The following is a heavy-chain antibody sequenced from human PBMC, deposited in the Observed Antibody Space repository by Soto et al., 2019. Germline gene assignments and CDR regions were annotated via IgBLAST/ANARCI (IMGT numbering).Heavy chain of an antibody. D-gene: IGHD4-17*01. Sequence: GGSLRLSCAASGFRFNSYSLNWLRQAPGKGLEWLSYISSSGITKYYADSVKGRFTIARDNARNELYLRMDNLRVEDTAVYYCARELFCMNGVCQKKDYFDSWGQGTLVTVSS. CDR1: GFRFNSYS. CDR3: ARELFCMNGVCQKKDYFDS. CDR2: ISSSGITK. V-gene: IGHV3-48*01. J-gene: IGHJ4*02.